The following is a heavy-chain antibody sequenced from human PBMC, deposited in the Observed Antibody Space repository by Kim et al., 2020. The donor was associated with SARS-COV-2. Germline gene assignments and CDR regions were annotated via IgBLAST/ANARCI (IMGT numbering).Heavy chain of an antibody. J-gene: IGHJ1*01. Sequence: SGPTLVNPTETLTLTCNVSGFSLSNARVAVAWIRQPPGKALEWLAHIFLSGERSYSSSLKNRLTISTDTSKSQVILTMTNVDPADTATYYCARMSIMRFDLWGQGILVTVSS. CDR3: ARMSIMRFDL. CDR1: GFSLSNARVA. V-gene: IGHV2-26*01. CDR2: IFLSGER. D-gene: IGHD3-16*01.